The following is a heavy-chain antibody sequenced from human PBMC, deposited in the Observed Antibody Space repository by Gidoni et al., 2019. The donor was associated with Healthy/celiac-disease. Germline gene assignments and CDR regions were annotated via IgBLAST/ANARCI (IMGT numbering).Heavy chain of an antibody. Sequence: QVQLQQWGAGLLKPSEILSLTCAVYGGSFSGSYWSWIRQPPGKGLEWIGEINHSGSTNYNPSLKSRVTISVDTSKNQFSLKLSSVTAADTAVYYCARGQSIAARYYYYGMDVWGQGTTVTVSS. V-gene: IGHV4-34*01. CDR2: INHSGST. CDR3: ARGQSIAARYYYYGMDV. CDR1: GGSFSGSY. J-gene: IGHJ6*02. D-gene: IGHD6-6*01.